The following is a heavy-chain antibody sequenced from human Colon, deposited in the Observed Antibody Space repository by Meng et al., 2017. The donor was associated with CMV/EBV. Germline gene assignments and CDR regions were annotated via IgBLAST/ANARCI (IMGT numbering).Heavy chain of an antibody. CDR1: GGTYSSYT. CDR2: IIPILGIA. Sequence: SGKVSCKASGGTYSSYTISWVRQAPGQGLEWMGRIIPILGIANYAQKFQGRVTITADKSTSTAYMELSSLRSEDTAVYYCARDPTYCSSTSCYDGDYWGQGTLVTVSS. J-gene: IGHJ4*02. V-gene: IGHV1-69*04. CDR3: ARDPTYCSSTSCYDGDY. D-gene: IGHD2-2*01.